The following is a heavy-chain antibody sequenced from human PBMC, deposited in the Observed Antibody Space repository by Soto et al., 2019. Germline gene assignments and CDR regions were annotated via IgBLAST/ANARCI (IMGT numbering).Heavy chain of an antibody. CDR2: IDPSDSYT. CDR3: ASGPTCNDYGDYALGSYYYYGMDV. Sequence: GESLKISCKGSGYSFTSYWISWVRQMPGKGLEWMGRIDPSDSYTNYSPSFQGHVTISADKSISTAYLQWSSLKASDTAMYYCASGPTCNDYGDYALGSYYYYGMDVWGQGTTVTVSS. CDR1: GYSFTSYW. D-gene: IGHD4-17*01. J-gene: IGHJ6*02. V-gene: IGHV5-10-1*01.